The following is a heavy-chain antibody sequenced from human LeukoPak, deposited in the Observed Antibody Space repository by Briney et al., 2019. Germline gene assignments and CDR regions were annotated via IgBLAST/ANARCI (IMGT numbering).Heavy chain of an antibody. D-gene: IGHD6-13*01. CDR3: ARLAPLGYSGSWAEGHFDY. CDR1: GGSISSYY. Sequence: LSETLSLTCTVSGGSISSYYWSWIRQPPGKGLEWIGYIYYSGSTNYNPSLKSRVTISVDTSKNQFSLKLSSVTAADTAVYYCARLAPLGYSGSWAEGHFDYWGQGTLVTVSS. CDR2: IYYSGST. V-gene: IGHV4-59*08. J-gene: IGHJ4*02.